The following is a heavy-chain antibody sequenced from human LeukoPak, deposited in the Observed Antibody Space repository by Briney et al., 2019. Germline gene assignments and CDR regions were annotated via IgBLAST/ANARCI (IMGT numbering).Heavy chain of an antibody. D-gene: IGHD2-2*02. V-gene: IGHV3-23*01. CDR3: AKGPDCSSTSCYTVGAFDI. J-gene: IGHJ3*02. CDR1: GFTYGTYA. Sequence: GGSLRLSCAASGFTYGTYAVSWVRQAPGKGLDWVSAISDNGAATYYADSVRGRFTVSRDNSINTVYLQMNSLRAEDTAVYYCAKGPDCSSTSCYTVGAFDIWGQGTMVTVSS. CDR2: ISDNGAAT.